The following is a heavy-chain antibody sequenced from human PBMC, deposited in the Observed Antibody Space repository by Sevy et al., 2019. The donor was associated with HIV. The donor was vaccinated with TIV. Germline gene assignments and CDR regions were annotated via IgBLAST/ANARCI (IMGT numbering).Heavy chain of an antibody. D-gene: IGHD2-15*01. Sequence: ASVKVSCKVSEYTLTQLSMHWVRQAPGKGLEWMGHFDPEDGETIYGQKFQGRVTMTEDKSGNTAYMRLNSLTSEDTAVYYCATEGLGYYSGASLYQGDWFDPWGQGTLVTVSS. CDR1: EYTLTQLS. CDR2: FDPEDGET. J-gene: IGHJ5*02. V-gene: IGHV1-24*01. CDR3: ATEGLGYYSGASLYQGDWFDP.